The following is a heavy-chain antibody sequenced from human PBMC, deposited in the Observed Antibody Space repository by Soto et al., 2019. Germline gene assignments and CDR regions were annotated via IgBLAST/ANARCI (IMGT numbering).Heavy chain of an antibody. CDR1: GYTFTGHY. J-gene: IGHJ4*02. CDR3: GRGRSGQIVVFY. Sequence: QVQLVQSGAEVKKPGASVQVSCKASGYTFTGHYIHWVRQAPEQGPEWMGEIGPESGDTRYAQKFQGRVTMTRDTSINTVYMELKNLSPDDTAVYYCGRGRSGQIVVFYWGQGTQVTVSS. D-gene: IGHD1-26*01. CDR2: IGPESGDT. V-gene: IGHV1-2*02.